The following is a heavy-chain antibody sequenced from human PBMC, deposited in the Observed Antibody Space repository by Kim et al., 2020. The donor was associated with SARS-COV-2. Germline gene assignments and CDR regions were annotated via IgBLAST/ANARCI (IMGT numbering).Heavy chain of an antibody. J-gene: IGHJ4*02. CDR1: GFTFSSYE. Sequence: GGSLRLSCAASGFTFSSYEMNWVRQAPGKGLEWVSYISSSGSTIYYADSVKGRFTISRNNAKNSLYLKMNRLRAEDTAVYYCAREGYKYYYDSSGDVFDYWGQGTLVTVSS. V-gene: IGHV3-48*03. CDR2: ISSSGSTI. CDR3: AREGYKYYYDSSGDVFDY. D-gene: IGHD3-22*01.